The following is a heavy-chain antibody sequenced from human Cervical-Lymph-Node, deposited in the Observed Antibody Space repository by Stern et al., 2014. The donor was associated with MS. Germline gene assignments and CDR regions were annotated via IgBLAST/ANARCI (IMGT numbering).Heavy chain of an antibody. Sequence: VQLVESGGGVVQPGRSLRISCAGSGFTFSVYGMHWVRQVPGKGLEWVALISDDGSNKSYADSVKGRFTISRDNSKDTLYLQMNSLRSEDTAVYYCTKRESDFWSGGFDPWGQGTLVTVSS. CDR3: TKRESDFWSGGFDP. CDR2: ISDDGSNK. CDR1: GFTFSVYG. J-gene: IGHJ5*02. V-gene: IGHV3-30*18. D-gene: IGHD3-3*01.